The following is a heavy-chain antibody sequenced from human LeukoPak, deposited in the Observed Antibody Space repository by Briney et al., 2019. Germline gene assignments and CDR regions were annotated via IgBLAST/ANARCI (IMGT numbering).Heavy chain of an antibody. CDR2: IYYSGST. V-gene: IGHV4-39*02. CDR1: AASISSSSYY. D-gene: IGHD3-9*01. J-gene: IGHJ5*02. CDR3: AREPEQSILTGYYNFNWFDP. Sequence: SETLSLTCTVSAASISSSSYYWGWIRQPPGKGLEWFGSIYYSGSTYYNPSPKSRVTVSVDTSKNQFSLTLSSVTAADTAVYYCAREPEQSILTGYYNFNWFDPWGQGTLVTVSS.